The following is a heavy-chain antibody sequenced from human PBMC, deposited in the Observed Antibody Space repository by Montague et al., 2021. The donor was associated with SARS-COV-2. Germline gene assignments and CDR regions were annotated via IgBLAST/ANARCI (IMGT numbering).Heavy chain of an antibody. Sequence: TLSLTCSVSGGSISSGSYYWSWIRQPAGKGLEWIGRIYISGSTNYNPSLKSRVTMSVDTSKNQFSLKLSSVTAADTAVYYCARTVVVPAAMSRYYGMAVWGQGTSVTVSS. CDR2: IYISGST. CDR1: GGSISSGSYY. CDR3: ARTVVVPAAMSRYYGMAV. V-gene: IGHV4-61*02. J-gene: IGHJ6*02. D-gene: IGHD2-2*01.